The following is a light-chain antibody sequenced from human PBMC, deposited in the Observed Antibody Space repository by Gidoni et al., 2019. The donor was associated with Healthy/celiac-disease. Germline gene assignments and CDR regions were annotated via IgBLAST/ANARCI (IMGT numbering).Light chain of an antibody. V-gene: IGKV3-11*01. Sequence: EIVLPQSPATLSLSPGERATPSCRASQSVSSYLAWYQQKPGQAPRLLIYDASTRATGIPARFSGSGSGTDFTLTISSLEPEDFAVYYCQQRSNWPRGSFGQGTKLEIK. CDR2: DAS. CDR1: QSVSSY. J-gene: IGKJ2*04. CDR3: QQRSNWPRGS.